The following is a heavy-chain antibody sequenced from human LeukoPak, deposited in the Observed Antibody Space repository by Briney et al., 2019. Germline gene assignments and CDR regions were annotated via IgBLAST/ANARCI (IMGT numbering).Heavy chain of an antibody. J-gene: IGHJ3*02. CDR3: ARDTALAGGAFGI. CDR1: GGSISSSSYY. V-gene: IGHV4-39*07. Sequence: SETLSLTCTVSGGSISSSSYYWVWIRQPPGKGPEWIGSIYYSGSTYYNPSLKSQVTISIDTSKNQFSLKLSSVTAADTAVYYCARDTALAGGAFGIWGQGTMVTVYS. CDR2: IYYSGST. D-gene: IGHD5-18*01.